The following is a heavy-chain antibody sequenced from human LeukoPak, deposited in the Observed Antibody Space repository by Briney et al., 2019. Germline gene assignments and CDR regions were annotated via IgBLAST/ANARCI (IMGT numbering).Heavy chain of an antibody. D-gene: IGHD2-2*02. Sequence: GGSLRLSCAASGFTFSSYWMSWVRQAPGKGLEWVSAISGSGGSTYYADSVKGRFTISRDNSKNTLYLQMNSLRAEDTAVYYCAKVAHSIVVVPAAIGYWGQGTLVTVSS. CDR2: ISGSGGST. CDR1: GFTFSSYW. V-gene: IGHV3-23*01. CDR3: AKVAHSIVVVPAAIGY. J-gene: IGHJ4*02.